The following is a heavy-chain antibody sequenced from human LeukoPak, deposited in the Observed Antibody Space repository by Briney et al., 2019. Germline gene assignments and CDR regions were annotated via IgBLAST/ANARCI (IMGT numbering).Heavy chain of an antibody. CDR3: AREVAGGLGY. D-gene: IGHD6-13*01. CDR1: GFTVSSNY. CDR2: IYSGGST. V-gene: IGHV3-53*01. J-gene: IGHJ4*02. Sequence: GGSLRLSCVVSGFTVSSNYMTWVRQAPGKGLEWVSVIYSGGSTYYSDSVKGRFTISRDNAKNTLYLQLNSQRADDTAVYYCAREVAGGLGYWGQGTLVTVSS.